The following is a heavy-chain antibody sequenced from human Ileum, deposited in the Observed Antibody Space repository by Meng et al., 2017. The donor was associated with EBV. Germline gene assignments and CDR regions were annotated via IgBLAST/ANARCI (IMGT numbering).Heavy chain of an antibody. D-gene: IGHD3-10*01. CDR3: ARGYGSGRDYFDY. Sequence: QRRLQEPGPGLVKPSGTLSLTCAVSGGSISSSNWWNWVRQPPGKGLEWIGEIYYSGSTIYNPSLKSRVTISVDKSKNLFSLKLSSVTAADTAVYYCARGYGSGRDYFDYWGQGTLVTVSS. CDR2: IYYSGST. J-gene: IGHJ4*02. CDR1: GGSISSSNW. V-gene: IGHV4-4*02.